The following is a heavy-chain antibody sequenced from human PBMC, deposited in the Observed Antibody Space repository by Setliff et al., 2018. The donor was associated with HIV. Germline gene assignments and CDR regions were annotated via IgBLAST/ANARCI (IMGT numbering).Heavy chain of an antibody. J-gene: IGHJ6*03. CDR1: GGSISTGGYY. D-gene: IGHD2-8*01. CDR3: AGEIAPAARLPNVGGPPPPGYYHYMDV. CDR2: IYNSGGT. Sequence: PSETLSLTCTVSGGSISTGGYYWSWIRQHPGKGLEWIGYIYNSGGTYYNPSLKSRITMSIDTSTNQFSLDLTSVTAADTAVYFCAGEIAPAARLPNVGGPPPPGYYHYMDVWGKGTTVTVSS. V-gene: IGHV4-31*03.